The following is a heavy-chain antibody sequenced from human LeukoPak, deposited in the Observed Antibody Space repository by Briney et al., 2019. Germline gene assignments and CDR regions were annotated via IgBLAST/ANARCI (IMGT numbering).Heavy chain of an antibody. CDR3: ARENSNDNY. D-gene: IGHD4-11*01. J-gene: IGHJ4*02. V-gene: IGHV4-59*12. CDR1: GSSITTNY. Sequence: SETLSLTCSVSGSSITTNYWSWIRQPPGKGLEWIGYISYIGGTNYNPSLKGRVTISLDTSKNQLSLKLSSVTAADTAVYYCARENSNDNYWGQGTLVTVSS. CDR2: ISYIGGT.